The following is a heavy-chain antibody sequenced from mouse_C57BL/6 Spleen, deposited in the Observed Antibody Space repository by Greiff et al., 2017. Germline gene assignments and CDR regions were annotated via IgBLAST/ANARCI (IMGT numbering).Heavy chain of an antibody. Sequence: DVMLVESGGGLVKPGGSLKLSCAASGFTFSSYAMSWVRQTPEKRLEWVATISDGGSYTYYPDNVKGRFTISRDNAKNNLYLQMSHLKSEDTAMXYCARGGRTWFAYWGQGTLVTVSA. CDR2: ISDGGSYT. CDR1: GFTFSSYA. J-gene: IGHJ3*01. CDR3: ARGGRTWFAY. V-gene: IGHV5-4*03. D-gene: IGHD1-1*02.